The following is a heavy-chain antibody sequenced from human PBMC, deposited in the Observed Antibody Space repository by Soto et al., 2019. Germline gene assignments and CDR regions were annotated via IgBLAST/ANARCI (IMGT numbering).Heavy chain of an antibody. CDR3: ARAYSGCVNWFDP. D-gene: IGHD1-26*01. CDR1: GFTFSDYY. CDR2: IGSSGSTI. Sequence: GGSLRLSCAASGFTFSDYYMSWIRQAPGKGLEWVSYIGSSGSTIYYADSVKGRFTISRDNAKNSLYLQMNSLRAEDTAVYYCARAYSGCVNWFDPWGQGTLVTVSS. J-gene: IGHJ5*02. V-gene: IGHV3-11*01.